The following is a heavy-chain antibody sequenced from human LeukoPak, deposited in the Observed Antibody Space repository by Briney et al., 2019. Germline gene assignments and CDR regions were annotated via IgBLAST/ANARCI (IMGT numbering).Heavy chain of an antibody. CDR1: GFTFSDYG. J-gene: IGHJ4*02. CDR2: IRSDGSIK. V-gene: IGHV3-30*02. CDR3: ARDGGSGWSSAFFDH. Sequence: GGSLRLSCVASGFTFSDYGMHWVRQAPGKGLEWVAFIRSDGSIKYYADSVKGRFTISRDISKNTLYLQMSSLRAEDTAVYYCARDGGSGWSSAFFDHWGQGTLVTVSS. D-gene: IGHD6-19*01.